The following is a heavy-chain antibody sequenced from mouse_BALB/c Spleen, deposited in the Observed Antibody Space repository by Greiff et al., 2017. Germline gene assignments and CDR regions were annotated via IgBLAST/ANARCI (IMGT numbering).Heavy chain of an antibody. CDR1: GFTFSSYY. Sequence: DVQLQESGGGLVKLGGSLKLSCAASGFTFSSYYMSWVRQTPEKRLELVAAISDGGSYTYYPDSVKGRFTISRDNAKNNLYLQMSSLKSEDTAMYYCARYGYEYWYFDVWGAGTTVTVSS. CDR2: ISDGGSYT. CDR3: ARYGYEYWYFDV. J-gene: IGHJ1*01. V-gene: IGHV5-4*02. D-gene: IGHD2-2*01.